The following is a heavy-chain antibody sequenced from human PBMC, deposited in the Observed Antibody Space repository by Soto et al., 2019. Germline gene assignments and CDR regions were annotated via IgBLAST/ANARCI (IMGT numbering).Heavy chain of an antibody. Sequence: SETLSLTCGVYGGSFSGYYWIWIRQPPGKGLEWIGEINHSGVFNYNTSLKSRVTISVDTSKKKFSLKLSSVTAADTAVYYCARGRVAVELRGYYYGMAVWGQGTTVTVSS. V-gene: IGHV4-34*01. CDR3: ARGRVAVELRGYYYGMAV. CDR2: INHSGVF. CDR1: GGSFSGYY. D-gene: IGHD6-19*01. J-gene: IGHJ6*02.